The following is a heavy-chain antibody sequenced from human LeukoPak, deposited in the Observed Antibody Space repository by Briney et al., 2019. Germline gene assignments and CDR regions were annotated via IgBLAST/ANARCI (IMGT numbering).Heavy chain of an antibody. CDR3: ARESGRYGYCTNGVCSYYYYYMDV. CDR2: TIPIFGTA. CDR1: GGTFSSYA. J-gene: IGHJ6*03. V-gene: IGHV1-69*13. D-gene: IGHD2-8*01. Sequence: SVKVSCKACGGTFSSYAISWVRQAPGQGLEWMGGTIPIFGTANYAQKFQGRVTITADESTSTAYMELSSLRSEDTAVYYCARESGRYGYCTNGVCSYYYYYMDVWGKGTTVTVSS.